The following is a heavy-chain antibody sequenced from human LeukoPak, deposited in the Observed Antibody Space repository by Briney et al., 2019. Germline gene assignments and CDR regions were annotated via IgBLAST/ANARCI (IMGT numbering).Heavy chain of an antibody. CDR1: VGSFSGYY. J-gene: IGHJ4*02. CDR2: INHSGST. CDR3: ARESSSVFDY. V-gene: IGHV4-34*01. D-gene: IGHD6-13*01. Sequence: SETLSLTCAVYVGSFSGYYWSWIRQSPGKGLEWIEQINHSGSTNYNPTLKSRVTISVDTSKNQFSLKLSCVTAADTAVYYCARESSSVFDYWGQGTLVTVSS.